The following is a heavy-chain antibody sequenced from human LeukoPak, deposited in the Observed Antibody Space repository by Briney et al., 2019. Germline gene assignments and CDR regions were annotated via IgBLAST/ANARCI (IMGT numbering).Heavy chain of an antibody. CDR1: GFTFSDYY. J-gene: IGHJ4*02. Sequence: GGSLRLSCAASGFTFSDYYMTWIRQAPGKGLEWVSYISSSSSLSNYADSVKGRFTISRDNAKNSLYLQMNNLRAEDTAVYYCARDVHCTSTSCNTASAGLGLDYWGQGTLVTASS. V-gene: IGHV3-11*05. D-gene: IGHD2-2*02. CDR2: ISSSSSLS. CDR3: ARDVHCTSTSCNTASAGLGLDY.